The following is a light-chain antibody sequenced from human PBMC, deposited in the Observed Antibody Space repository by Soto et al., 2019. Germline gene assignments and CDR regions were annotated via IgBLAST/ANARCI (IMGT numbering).Light chain of an antibody. CDR3: QQSYSTPIN. V-gene: IGKV1-5*03. CDR2: RAS. CDR1: ENINMW. Sequence: IQMTQSPSTLSASVGDRVTITCRASENINMWLAWYQQKPGQAPRLLIQRASRVERGVPSRFSGSGSDTDFTLTISCLQSEDSATYYCQQSYSTPINFGQGTRLEIK. J-gene: IGKJ5*01.